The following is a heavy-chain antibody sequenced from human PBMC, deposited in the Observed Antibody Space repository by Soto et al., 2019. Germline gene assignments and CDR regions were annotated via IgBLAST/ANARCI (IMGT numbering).Heavy chain of an antibody. J-gene: IGHJ4*02. CDR2: IIPIFGTA. CDR1: GGTFSSYA. CDR3: ARSPVWGSYRYTIYYFDY. D-gene: IGHD3-16*02. V-gene: IGHV1-69*01. Sequence: QVQLVQSGAEVKKPGSSMKVSCKASGGTFSSYAISWVRQAPGQGLEWMGGIIPIFGTANYAQKFQGRVTITADESTSTAYMELSSLRSEDTAVYYCARSPVWGSYRYTIYYFDYWGQGTLVTVSS.